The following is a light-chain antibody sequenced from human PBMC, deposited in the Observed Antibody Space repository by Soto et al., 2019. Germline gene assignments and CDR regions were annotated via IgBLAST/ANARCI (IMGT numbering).Light chain of an antibody. CDR2: EVS. CDR3: SSYTSSSTPLYV. J-gene: IGLJ1*01. CDR1: SSDVGGYNY. Sequence: QSVLTQPASVSGSPGQSITISCTGTSSDVGGYNYVSWYQQHPGKAPKLMIYEVSNRPSGVSNRFSGSKSGNTASLTISGLQAEDDADYYCSSYTSSSTPLYVLGTGTKVTV. V-gene: IGLV2-14*01.